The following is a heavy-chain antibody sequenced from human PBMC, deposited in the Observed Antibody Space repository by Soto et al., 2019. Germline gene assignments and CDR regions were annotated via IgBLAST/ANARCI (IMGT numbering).Heavy chain of an antibody. Sequence: SETLSLTCTVSGGSISSGDYYWSWIRQPPGKGLEWIGYIYYSGSTYYNPSLKSRVTISVDTSKNQFSLKLSSVTAADTAVYYCAREIQLWLSWFDPWGQGTLVTVSS. J-gene: IGHJ5*02. V-gene: IGHV4-30-4*01. D-gene: IGHD5-18*01. CDR1: GGSISSGDYY. CDR3: AREIQLWLSWFDP. CDR2: IYYSGST.